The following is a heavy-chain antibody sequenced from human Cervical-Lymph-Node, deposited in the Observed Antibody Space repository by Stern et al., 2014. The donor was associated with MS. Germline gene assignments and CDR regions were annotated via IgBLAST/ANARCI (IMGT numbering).Heavy chain of an antibody. D-gene: IGHD6-13*01. CDR3: AHSPKTSNRGYSLGYDL. CDR2: LFPVFEPP. CDR1: GGTFSKFP. Sequence: VQLVESGAEVTKPGSSVKVSCKASGGTFSKFPSSWVRQAPGQGLEWMGGLFPVFEPPPNAQKFRGRVTSTADFSTRPVYMELSSLRSDDTAVYSCAHSPKTSNRGYSLGYDLWGQGTLVPVSS. J-gene: IGHJ5*02. V-gene: IGHV1-69*01.